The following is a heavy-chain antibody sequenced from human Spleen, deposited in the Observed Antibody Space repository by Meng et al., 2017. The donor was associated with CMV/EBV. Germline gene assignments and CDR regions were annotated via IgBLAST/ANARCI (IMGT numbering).Heavy chain of an antibody. V-gene: IGHV4-61*01. CDR3: ARLVPAARGTNWFDP. J-gene: IGHJ5*02. CDR1: GGSVSSRTYY. Sequence: SETLSLTCTVSGGSVSSRTYYWSWIRQPPGKGLEWIGYIFHSGSTDYNPSLRTGVTISVDTSKNQFSLKLYSVTAADTAVYYCARLVPAARGTNWFDPWGQGILVTVSS. CDR2: IFHSGST. D-gene: IGHD2-2*01.